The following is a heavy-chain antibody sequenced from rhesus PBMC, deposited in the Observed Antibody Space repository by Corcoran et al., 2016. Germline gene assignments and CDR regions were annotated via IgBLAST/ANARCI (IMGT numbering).Heavy chain of an antibody. Sequence: QVQLQESGPGVVKPSETLSLTCAVSGGSISASYRWSWIRQPPGKGREWIGYIYGWRPRTHHTPSPRRRVTISNDTSKHQCSLRLSSVTAADTVVYYCAREVTIVVVIHYFDYWGQGVLVTVSS. CDR1: GGSISASYR. D-gene: IGHD3-16*01. V-gene: IGHV4S10*01. CDR2: IYGWRPRT. J-gene: IGHJ4*01. CDR3: AREVTIVVVIHYFDY.